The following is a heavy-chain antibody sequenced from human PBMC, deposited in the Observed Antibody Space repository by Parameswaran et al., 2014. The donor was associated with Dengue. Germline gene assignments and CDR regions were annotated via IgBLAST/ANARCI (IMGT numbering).Heavy chain of an antibody. D-gene: IGHD3-16*02. V-gene: IGHV3-11*01. CDR1: GFTFSDYY. CDR2: ISSSGSTI. CDR3: ASGVLRLGELSLYYYYYGMDV. J-gene: IGHJ6*02. Sequence: GESLKISCAASGFTFSDYYMSWIRQAPGKGLEWVSYISSSGSTIYYADSVKGRFTISRDNAKNSLYLQMNSLRAEDTAVYYCASGVLRLGELSLYYYYYGMDVWGQGTTVTVSS.